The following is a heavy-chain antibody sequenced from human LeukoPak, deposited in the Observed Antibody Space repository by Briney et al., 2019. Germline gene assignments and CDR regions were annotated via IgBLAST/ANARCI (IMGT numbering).Heavy chain of an antibody. CDR1: GFSFAAYA. V-gene: IGHV3-9*01. CDR3: AKDIMSYDAFDI. Sequence: SPRLSCAASGFSFAAYAMHWVRHAPGEGLEWVSGISWNSGSIGYADSVKGRFSISRDNAKNSLYLQMNSLRDEDTALCYCAKDIMSYDAFDIWGQGTMVTVSS. D-gene: IGHD1-26*01. J-gene: IGHJ3*02. CDR2: ISWNSGSI.